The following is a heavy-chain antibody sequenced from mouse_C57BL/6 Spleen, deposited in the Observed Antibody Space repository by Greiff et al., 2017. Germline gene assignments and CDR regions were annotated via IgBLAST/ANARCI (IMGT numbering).Heavy chain of an antibody. CDR2: IYPGDGDT. D-gene: IGHD2-3*01. V-gene: IGHV1-82*01. CDR3: ARTYDGYLYYYAMDY. CDR1: GYAFSSSW. Sequence: VQLQQSGPELVKPGASVKISCKASGYAFSSSWMNWVKQRPGKGLEWIGRIYPGDGDTNYNGKFKGKATLTADKSSSTAYMQLSSLTSEDSAVYFCARTYDGYLYYYAMDYWGQGTSVTVSS. J-gene: IGHJ4*01.